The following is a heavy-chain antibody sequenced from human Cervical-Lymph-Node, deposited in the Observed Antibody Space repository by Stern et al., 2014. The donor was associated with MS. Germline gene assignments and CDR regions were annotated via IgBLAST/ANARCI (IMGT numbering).Heavy chain of an antibody. J-gene: IGHJ5*02. CDR1: GG. Sequence: QVQLVQYGADVKKPGSAVRVSCKASGGVSWLRQAPGQGLEYMGGIIRPVGTAHYAQRFQGRLTITADTSRNTTYMELRSLRSDDTAVYYCARGTGDNWFDPWGQGTLVSVSS. CDR2: IIRPVGTA. CDR3: ARGTGDNWFDP. D-gene: IGHD3-10*01. V-gene: IGHV1-69*06.